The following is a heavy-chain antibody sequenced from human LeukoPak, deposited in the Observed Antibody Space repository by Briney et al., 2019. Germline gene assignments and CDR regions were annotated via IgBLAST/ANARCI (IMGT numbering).Heavy chain of an antibody. CDR1: GFTVSSNY. V-gene: IGHV3-53*01. D-gene: IGHD3-22*01. CDR2: IYCGGST. CDR3: ARDGYDSSGYYYPYGIDV. Sequence: GGSLRLSCAASGFTVSSNYMSWVRQAPGKGLEWVSVIYCGGSTYYADSVKGRFTISRDNSKNTLYLQMNSLRAEDTAVYYCARDGYDSSGYYYPYGIDVWGQGTTVTVSS. J-gene: IGHJ6*02.